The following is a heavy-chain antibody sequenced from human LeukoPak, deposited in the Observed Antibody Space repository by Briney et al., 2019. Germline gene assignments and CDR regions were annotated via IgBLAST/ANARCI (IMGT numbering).Heavy chain of an antibody. Sequence: GGSLRLSCVASGFTVSSNYMNWVRQAPGKGREWVSVIYIGGGTYYADSVKGRFTISRDDSKNTLYLQMNSLRLEDTAVYYCARAEVLSLFDYWGQGTLVTVSS. CDR2: IYIGGGT. V-gene: IGHV3-66*02. J-gene: IGHJ4*02. CDR3: ARAEVLSLFDY. D-gene: IGHD4/OR15-4a*01. CDR1: GFTVSSNY.